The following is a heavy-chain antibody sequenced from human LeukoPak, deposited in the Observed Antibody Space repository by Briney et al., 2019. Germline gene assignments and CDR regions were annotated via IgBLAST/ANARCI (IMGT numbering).Heavy chain of an antibody. Sequence: PGGSLRLSCAASGFTFSSYGMHWVRQAPGKGLEWVAFIRYDGSNKCYADSVKGRFTISRDNSKNTLYLQMNSLRAEDTAVYYCANYGSGSYYYYYMDVWGKGTTVTVSS. D-gene: IGHD3-10*01. CDR3: ANYGSGSYYYYYMDV. CDR1: GFTFSSYG. V-gene: IGHV3-30*02. CDR2: IRYDGSNK. J-gene: IGHJ6*03.